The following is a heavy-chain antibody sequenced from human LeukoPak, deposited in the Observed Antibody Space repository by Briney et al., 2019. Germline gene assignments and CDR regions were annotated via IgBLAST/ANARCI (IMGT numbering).Heavy chain of an antibody. D-gene: IGHD2-15*01. J-gene: IGHJ2*01. CDR3: ARRHCSGGSCYKYFDL. CDR2: IYPGDSDT. CDR1: GYSFTSYW. Sequence: GESLKISCKGSGYSFTSYWIGWVRQMPGKGLEWMGIIYPGDSDTRYSPSFQGQVTISADKSISTAYPQWSSLKASDTAMYYCARRHCSGGSCYKYFDLWGRGTLVTVSP. V-gene: IGHV5-51*01.